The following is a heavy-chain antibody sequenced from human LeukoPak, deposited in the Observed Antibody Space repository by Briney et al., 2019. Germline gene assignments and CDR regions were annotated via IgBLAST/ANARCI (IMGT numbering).Heavy chain of an antibody. J-gene: IGHJ4*02. V-gene: IGHV1-69*05. Sequence: GASVKVSCKASGGTFSSYAISWVRQAPGQGLEWMGGIIPIFGTANYAQEFQGRVTITTDESTSTAYMELSSLRSEDTAVYYCATSGSYGYWGQGTLVTVSS. CDR2: IIPIFGTA. CDR1: GGTFSSYA. D-gene: IGHD1-26*01. CDR3: ATSGSYGY.